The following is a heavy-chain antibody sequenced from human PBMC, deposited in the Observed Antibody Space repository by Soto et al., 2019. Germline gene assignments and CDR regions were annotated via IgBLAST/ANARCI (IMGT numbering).Heavy chain of an antibody. J-gene: IGHJ4*02. CDR1: GGSISSGGYS. V-gene: IGHV4-30-2*01. CDR3: ARDSLTGYYFDY. Sequence: QLQLQESGSGLVKPSQTLSLTCAVSGGSISSGGYSWNWIRQPPGKGLEWIGYIYHSGGTYYNPSLKSRVAISVDKSKHQFSLKLSSVTAADTAVYYCARDSLTGYYFDYWGQGMLVTVSS. D-gene: IGHD3-9*01. CDR2: IYHSGGT.